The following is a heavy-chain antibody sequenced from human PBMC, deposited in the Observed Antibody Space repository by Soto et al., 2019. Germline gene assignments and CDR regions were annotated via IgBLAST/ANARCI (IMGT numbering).Heavy chain of an antibody. D-gene: IGHD3-22*01. CDR3: TTITYYYDSSASR. CDR2: IKSKTDGGTT. Sequence: PGGSLRLSCAASGFTFSNAWMNWVRQAPGKGLEWVGRIKSKTDGGTTDYAAPVKGRFTILRDDSKNTLYLQMNSLKTEDTAVYYCTTITYYYDSSASRWGQGTLVTVSS. V-gene: IGHV3-15*07. J-gene: IGHJ4*02. CDR1: GFTFSNAW.